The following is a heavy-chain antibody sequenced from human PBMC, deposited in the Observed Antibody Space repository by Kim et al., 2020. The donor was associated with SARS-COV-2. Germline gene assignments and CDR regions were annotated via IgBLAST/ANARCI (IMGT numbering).Heavy chain of an antibody. CDR3: AKDRWPDSGWDIDY. CDR1: GFTFSSFS. V-gene: IGHV3-23*01. CDR2: IFPTGSNV. J-gene: IGHJ4*02. Sequence: GGSLRLSCSASGFTFSSFSMSWVRQAPGKGLEWVSAIFPTGSNVFYADSVKGRFTISRDNSKDTVYLQMSNLRADDTAIYYCAKDRWPDSGWDIDYWGQGTQVTVSS. D-gene: IGHD6-19*01.